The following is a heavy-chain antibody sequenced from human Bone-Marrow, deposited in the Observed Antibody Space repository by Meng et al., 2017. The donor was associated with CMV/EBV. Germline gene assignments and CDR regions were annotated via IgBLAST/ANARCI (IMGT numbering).Heavy chain of an antibody. V-gene: IGHV1-2*02. CDR3: ATCPPKQWLGTYYYYYGMDV. CDR1: GYTFTGYY. CDR2: INPNSGGT. Sequence: ASVKVSCKASGYTFTGYYMHWVRQAPGQGLEWMGWINPNSGGTNYAQKFQGRVTMTRDTSISTAYMELSRLRSDDTAVYYCATCPPKQWLGTYYYYYGMDVWGQGNTVNVAS. D-gene: IGHD6-19*01. J-gene: IGHJ6*02.